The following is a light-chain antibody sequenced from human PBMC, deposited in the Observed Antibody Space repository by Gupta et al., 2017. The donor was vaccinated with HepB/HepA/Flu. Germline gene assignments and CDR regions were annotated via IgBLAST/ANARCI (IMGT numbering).Light chain of an antibody. J-gene: IGLJ3*02. CDR2: GNT. V-gene: IGLV1-40*01. CDR1: STNIGAGYD. CDR3: QSYDSSLSGWV. Sequence: QSVLTRPPSVSGAPGQWVTISCTGSSTNIGAGYDVHWYQQLPGTAPKLLIYGNTNRPAGVPDRFSGSKSGTSASLAITGLQAEDEADYYCQSYDSSLSGWVFGGGTKLTVL.